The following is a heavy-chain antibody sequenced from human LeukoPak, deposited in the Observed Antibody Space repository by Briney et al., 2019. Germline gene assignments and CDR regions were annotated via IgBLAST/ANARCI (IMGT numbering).Heavy chain of an antibody. D-gene: IGHD6-13*01. J-gene: IGHJ4*02. CDR2: ISYDGSSK. CDR3: ASPDSSSWTPIDY. V-gene: IGHV3-30-3*01. CDR1: GFTFSSYA. Sequence: GRSLRLSCAASGFTFSSYAMHWVRQAPGKGLEWVAVISYDGSSKYYADSVKGRFTISRDNSKNTLYLQMNSLRAEDTAVYYCASPDSSSWTPIDYWGQGTLVTVSS.